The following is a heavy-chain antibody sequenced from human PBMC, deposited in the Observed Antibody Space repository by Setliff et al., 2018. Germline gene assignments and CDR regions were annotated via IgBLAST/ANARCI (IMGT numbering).Heavy chain of an antibody. CDR1: GFTFSSYS. J-gene: IGHJ4*02. CDR2: ISSSSSYI. Sequence: PGGSLSLSCAASGFTFSSYSMNWVRQAPGKGLEWVSSISSSSSYIYYADSVKGRFTISRDNAKNSLYLQMNSLRAEDTAVYYCARDSGHYYYDSSGYYVVGYFDYWGQGTLVTVSS. D-gene: IGHD3-22*01. CDR3: ARDSGHYYYDSSGYYVVGYFDY. V-gene: IGHV3-21*01.